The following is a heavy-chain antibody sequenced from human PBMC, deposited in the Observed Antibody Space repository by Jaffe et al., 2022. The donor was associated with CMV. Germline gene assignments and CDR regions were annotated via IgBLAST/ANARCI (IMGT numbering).Heavy chain of an antibody. CDR3: AREDEAYCGGDCYSFAFDI. D-gene: IGHD2-21*02. Sequence: QVQLVQSGAEVKKPGASVKVSCKASGYTFTSYGISWVRQAPGQGLEWMGWISAYNGNTNYAQKLQGRVTMTTDTSTSTAYMELRSLRSDDTAVYYCAREDEAYCGGDCYSFAFDIWGQGTMVTVSS. J-gene: IGHJ3*02. CDR2: ISAYNGNT. V-gene: IGHV1-18*01. CDR1: GYTFTSYG.